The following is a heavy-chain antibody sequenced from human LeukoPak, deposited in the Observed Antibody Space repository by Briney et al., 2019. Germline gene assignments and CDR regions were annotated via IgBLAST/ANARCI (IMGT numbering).Heavy chain of an antibody. CDR2: INHSGST. D-gene: IGHD1-26*01. CDR1: GGSFSGYY. J-gene: IGHJ4*02. Sequence: PSETLSLTCAVYGGSFSGYYWSWIRQPPGKGLEWIGEINHSGSTNYNPSLKSRVTISVDTSKNQFSLKLSSVTAADTAVYYCARVTVGGYVDYWGQGTLVTVSS. CDR3: ARVTVGGYVDY. V-gene: IGHV4-34*01.